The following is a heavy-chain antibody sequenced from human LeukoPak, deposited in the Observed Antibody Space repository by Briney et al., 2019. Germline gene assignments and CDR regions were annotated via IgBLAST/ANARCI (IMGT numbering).Heavy chain of an antibody. CDR3: ARDRVTMVRGRIYYYYGMDV. CDR2: IYYSGST. CDR1: GGSLSSYY. Sequence: SETLSLTCTVSGGSLSSYYWSWIRQPPGKGLEWIWYIYYSGSTNYNPSLKSRVTISVDTSKNQFSLKLSSVTAADTAVYYCARDRVTMVRGRIYYYYGMDVWGQGTTVTVSS. V-gene: IGHV4-59*12. D-gene: IGHD3-10*01. J-gene: IGHJ6*02.